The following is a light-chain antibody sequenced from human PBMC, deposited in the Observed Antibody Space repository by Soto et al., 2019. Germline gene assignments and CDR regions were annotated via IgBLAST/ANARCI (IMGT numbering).Light chain of an antibody. CDR1: QSVSNNY. Sequence: EIVLTQSPGTLSLSPGERATLSCRASQSVSNNYLAWSQQKPGQAPRLLIYGASNRATGIPDRFSGSGSGTDFNLTISRLETEDFAVYYCQQYNNWPWTFGQGTKLDIK. J-gene: IGKJ1*01. V-gene: IGKV3-20*01. CDR3: QQYNNWPWT. CDR2: GAS.